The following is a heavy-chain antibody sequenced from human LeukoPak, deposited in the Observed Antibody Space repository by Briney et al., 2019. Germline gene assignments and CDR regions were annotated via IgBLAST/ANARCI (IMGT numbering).Heavy chain of an antibody. D-gene: IGHD3/OR15-3a*01. CDR2: IIVGSGNT. J-gene: IGHJ5*02. Sequence: EASVKVSCKVSGFDFITSVMQWVRQARGQRLEWMGEIIVGSGNTKYAQKFQQRVTITRDRATNTVYMELSSLRSEDTAIYYCATEGGPGLGENWFEPWGQGTLVTVSS. CDR3: ATEGGPGLGENWFEP. V-gene: IGHV1-58*02. CDR1: GFDFITSV.